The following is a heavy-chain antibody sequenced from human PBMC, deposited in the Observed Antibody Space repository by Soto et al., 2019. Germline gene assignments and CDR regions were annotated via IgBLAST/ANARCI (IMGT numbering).Heavy chain of an antibody. CDR2: IYYSGAT. V-gene: IGHV4-28*01. D-gene: IGHD1-26*01. CDR1: GYSISSSKW. J-gene: IGHJ4*02. CDR3: ARREIQGPIDC. Sequence: QVQLQESGPGLVKPSDTLSLTRAVSGYSISSSKWLCWIQQPPGKVLEWIGYIYYSGATYYNPSPKSRVHMSVDTYTNQFSLKLPSVTAVDTAVYYCARREIQGPIDCWGQGTLVSVSS.